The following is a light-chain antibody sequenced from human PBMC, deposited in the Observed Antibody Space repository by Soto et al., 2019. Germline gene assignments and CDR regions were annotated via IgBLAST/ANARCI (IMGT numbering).Light chain of an antibody. CDR2: GTS. Sequence: VLTQSPGTLSLSPGERATLSCRASQNIATQFFTWYQQRPGQAPRVLIYGTSTRATGIPDRLSGSGSGTDSTLTIGSLEPEDFAVYYCQQYSSSSGYTFGQGTKLEIK. J-gene: IGKJ2*01. CDR3: QQYSSSSGYT. V-gene: IGKV3-20*01. CDR1: QNIATQF.